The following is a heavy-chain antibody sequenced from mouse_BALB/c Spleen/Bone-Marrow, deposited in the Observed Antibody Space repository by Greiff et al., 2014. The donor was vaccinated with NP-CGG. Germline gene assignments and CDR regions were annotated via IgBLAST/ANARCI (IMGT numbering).Heavy chain of an antibody. Sequence: VQLQQSGPGLVAPSQSLSITCTVSGFSLTNYGVYWVRQPPGKGLEWLGVIWADGSTNYNSALMSRLSISKDNSKSQVFFKMNSLQTDDTAMYYCARITTATGAMDYWGQGTSVTVSS. J-gene: IGHJ4*01. CDR1: GFSLTNYG. CDR3: ARITTATGAMDY. D-gene: IGHD1-2*01. CDR2: IWADGST. V-gene: IGHV2-9*02.